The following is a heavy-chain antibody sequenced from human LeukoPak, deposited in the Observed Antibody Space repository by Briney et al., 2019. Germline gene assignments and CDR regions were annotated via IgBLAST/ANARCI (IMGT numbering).Heavy chain of an antibody. D-gene: IGHD3-10*01. CDR2: IYTSGST. V-gene: IGHV4-61*02. Sequence: SETLSLTCTVSGGSISSGSYYWSWIRQPAGKGLEWIGRIYTSGSTNYNPSLKSRVTISVDTSKNQFSLKLSSVTAADTAVYYCARDGWFGEYYFDYWGQGTLVTVYS. CDR3: ARDGWFGEYYFDY. CDR1: GGSISSGSYY. J-gene: IGHJ4*02.